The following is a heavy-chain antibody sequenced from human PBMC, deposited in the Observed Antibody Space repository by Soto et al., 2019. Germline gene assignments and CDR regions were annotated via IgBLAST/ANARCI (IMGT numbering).Heavy chain of an antibody. CDR3: ARGSGGVVVVTTNWYFDL. CDR1: GFTFSSYG. Sequence: QVQLVESGGGVVQPGRSLRLSCAASGFTFSSYGMHWVRQAPGKGLEWVAVIWYDGSNKYYADSVKGRFTISRDNSKNTLYLHMNSLRAEDTAVYYCARGSGGVVVVTTNWYFDLWGLGTLVTVSS. V-gene: IGHV3-33*01. J-gene: IGHJ2*01. CDR2: IWYDGSNK. D-gene: IGHD3-22*01.